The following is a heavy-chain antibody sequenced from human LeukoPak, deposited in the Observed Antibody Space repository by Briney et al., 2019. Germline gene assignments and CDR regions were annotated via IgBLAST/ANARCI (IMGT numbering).Heavy chain of an antibody. D-gene: IGHD2-15*01. J-gene: IGHJ4*02. CDR1: GYSFTSHW. Sequence: GESLKISCKGSGYSFTSHWIGWVRQMPGKGLGWMGIIYPADSSTRYSPSFQGQVTISADKSISTAYLQWSSLKASDTAMYYCARRYCSGLTCYYFDYWGQGTPVTVSS. CDR3: ARRYCSGLTCYYFDY. V-gene: IGHV5-51*01. CDR2: IYPADSST.